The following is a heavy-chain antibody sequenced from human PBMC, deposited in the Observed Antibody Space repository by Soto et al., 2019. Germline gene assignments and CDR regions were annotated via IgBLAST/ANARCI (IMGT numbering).Heavy chain of an antibody. V-gene: IGHV3-9*01. D-gene: IGHD1-7*01. J-gene: IGHJ4*02. CDR2: ITWNSGKT. CDR3: VQSQNWDSGDVSFDY. CDR1: GFSFDGSSFADYA. Sequence: EVQLVESGGDLVQPGRSLRLSCAASGFSFDGSSFADYAMHWVRQGPGKGLEWVSGITWNSGKTAYADFVQGRFTISRDNAKSSLFLQMNSLRPEDTALYYCVQSQNWDSGDVSFDYWGQGTLVTVSS.